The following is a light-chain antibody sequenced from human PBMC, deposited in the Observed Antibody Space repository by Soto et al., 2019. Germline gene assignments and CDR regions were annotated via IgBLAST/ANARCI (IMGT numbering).Light chain of an antibody. CDR2: DAS. V-gene: IGKV1-5*01. J-gene: IGKJ1*01. CDR3: QQYNSYST. Sequence: DIQMTQSPSTLSASVGDRVTITCRASQSISTWLAWYQQKPGKASKLLIYDASSLESGVPSRFSGSGSGTEFTLTISSLQPEDFASYYCQQYNSYSTFGQGTKV. CDR1: QSISTW.